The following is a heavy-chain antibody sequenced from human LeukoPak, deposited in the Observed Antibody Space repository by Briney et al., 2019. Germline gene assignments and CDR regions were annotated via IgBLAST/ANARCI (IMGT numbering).Heavy chain of an antibody. CDR3: ARDGAAAGTIDY. J-gene: IGHJ4*02. Sequence: KSSETLSLTCTVSGGSVSSGSYYWSWIRQPPGKGLEWIGYIYYSGSTNYNPSLKSRATISVDTSKNQFSLKLSSVTAADTAVYYCARDGAAAGTIDYWAREPWSPSPQ. CDR1: GGSVSSGSYY. CDR2: IYYSGST. D-gene: IGHD6-13*01. V-gene: IGHV4-61*01.